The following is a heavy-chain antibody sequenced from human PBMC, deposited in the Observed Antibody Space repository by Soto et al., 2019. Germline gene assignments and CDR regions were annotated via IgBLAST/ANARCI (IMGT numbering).Heavy chain of an antibody. J-gene: IGHJ4*02. D-gene: IGHD3-22*01. V-gene: IGHV1-2*04. CDR2: INPNSGGT. CDR1: GYTFTGYY. Sequence: ASVKVSCKASGYTFTGYYMHWVRQAPGQGLEWMGWINPNSGGTNYAQKFQGWVTMTRDTSISTAYMELSRLRSDDTAVYYCARALDYYDSSGYYFLYYFDYWGQGTLVPVSP. CDR3: ARALDYYDSSGYYFLYYFDY.